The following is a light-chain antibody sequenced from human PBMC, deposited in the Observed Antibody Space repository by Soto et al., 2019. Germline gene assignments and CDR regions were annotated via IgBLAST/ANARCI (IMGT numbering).Light chain of an antibody. CDR1: QSVSSY. CDR2: DAS. J-gene: IGKJ2*01. CDR3: QQRSGCYT. V-gene: IGKV3-11*01. Sequence: DIVLTQSPATLSLSPGERATLSCRASQSVSSYLAWYQQKPGQAPRLLIYDASNRATGIPARFSGSGSGTDFTLIISRLEPADFAIYYCQQRSGCYTFGQGTKLEIK.